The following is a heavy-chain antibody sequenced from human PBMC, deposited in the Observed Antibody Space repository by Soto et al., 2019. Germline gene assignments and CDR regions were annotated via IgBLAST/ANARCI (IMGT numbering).Heavy chain of an antibody. CDR1: GGSISSGDYY. Sequence: SETLSLTCTVSGGSISSGDYYWSWIRQHPGKGLEWIGYIYYSGSTYYNPSLKSRVTISVDTSKNQFSLKLSSVTAADTAVYYCARCDSSGWDWWFDPWGQGTLVTVSS. J-gene: IGHJ5*02. D-gene: IGHD6-19*01. CDR3: ARCDSSGWDWWFDP. V-gene: IGHV4-30-4*08. CDR2: IYYSGST.